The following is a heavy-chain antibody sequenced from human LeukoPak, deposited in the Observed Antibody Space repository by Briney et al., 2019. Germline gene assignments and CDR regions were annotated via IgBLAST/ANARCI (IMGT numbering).Heavy chain of an antibody. CDR2: RKHDGSEK. CDR1: GFTLSGYW. J-gene: IGHJ4*02. Sequence: GGSLSLSFAASGFTLSGYWMRRVREAPGKGLNCVANRKHDGSEKYYVDSVRGRCTIPRDNAKNSLYLQMNSLRAEDTAVYYCARDLSPSGYDYVWGSYRPGFEYWGQGTLVTASS. CDR3: ARDLSPSGYDYVWGSYRPGFEY. V-gene: IGHV3-7*01. D-gene: IGHD3-16*02.